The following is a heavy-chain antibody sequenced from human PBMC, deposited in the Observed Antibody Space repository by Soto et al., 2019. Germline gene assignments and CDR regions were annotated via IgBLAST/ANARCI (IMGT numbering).Heavy chain of an antibody. Sequence: QPPGKGVEWIGYIYYSGSTNYNPSLKSRVTLSVDTSKNQFSLKLSSVTASDTAVYYCARAVGGYFFQAEDGIRDTVPVSAFLLNRSSDL. V-gene: IGHV4-59*01. CDR3: ARAVGGYFFQAEDGIRDTVPVSAFLLNRSSDL. CDR2: IYYSGST. D-gene: IGHD3-22*01. J-gene: IGHJ2*01.